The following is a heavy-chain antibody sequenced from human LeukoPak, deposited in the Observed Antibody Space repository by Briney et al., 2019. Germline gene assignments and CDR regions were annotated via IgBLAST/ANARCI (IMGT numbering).Heavy chain of an antibody. CDR3: AKAEGYDILTGLDY. CDR1: GFTFSSYA. V-gene: IGHV3-23*01. Sequence: GGSLRLSCATSGFTFSSYAMSWVRQAPGKGLEGVSGIGASGGSTYYADSVKGRFTISRDNSKNTLYLQMNSLRTEDTAVYYCAKAEGYDILTGLDYWGQGTLVTVSS. CDR2: IGASGGST. D-gene: IGHD3-9*01. J-gene: IGHJ4*02.